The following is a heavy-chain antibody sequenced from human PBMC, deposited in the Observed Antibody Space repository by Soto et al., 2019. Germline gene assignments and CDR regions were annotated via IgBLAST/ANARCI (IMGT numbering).Heavy chain of an antibody. V-gene: IGHV3-30*04. J-gene: IGHJ4*02. D-gene: IGHD3-22*01. CDR2: ISYDGSYK. Sequence: ESGGGVGQPGRSLRLSCAASGFTFSSFAMHWVRQAPGKGLEWVALISYDGSYKYYADSVKGRFTISRDNSKNTMYLQMSSLRAEDTAVYYCASGYFDSRAYYPRAFDYWGQGTLVTVSS. CDR3: ASGYFDSRAYYPRAFDY. CDR1: GFTFSSFA.